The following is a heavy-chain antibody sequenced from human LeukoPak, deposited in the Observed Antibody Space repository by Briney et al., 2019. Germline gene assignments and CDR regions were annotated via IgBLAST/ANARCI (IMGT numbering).Heavy chain of an antibody. CDR1: GGSTSGYY. CDR3: ARDRQQLVRWFDP. D-gene: IGHD6-13*01. CDR2: IYYSGST. V-gene: IGHV4-39*07. J-gene: IGHJ5*02. Sequence: PSETLSLTCAVSGGSTSGYYWGWIRQPPGKGLEWIGSIYYSGSTYYNPSLKSRVTISVDTSKNQFSLKLSSVTAADTAAYYCARDRQQLVRWFDPWGQGTLVTVSS.